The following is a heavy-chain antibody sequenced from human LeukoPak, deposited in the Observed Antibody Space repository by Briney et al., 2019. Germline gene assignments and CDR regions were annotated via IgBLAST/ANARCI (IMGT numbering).Heavy chain of an antibody. CDR1: GITFSNYG. CDR2: IRYDGSNK. D-gene: IGHD2-2*01. J-gene: IGHJ6*03. CDR3: ARDSTRSYYYMDV. Sequence: GGSLRLSCAASGITFSNYGKHWGRPAPGKGLWWVAFIRYDGSNKYYADSVKGRFTISRDNSKNTLYLQMNSLRAEDTALYYCARDSTRSYYYMDVWGKGTTVTVSS. V-gene: IGHV3-30*02.